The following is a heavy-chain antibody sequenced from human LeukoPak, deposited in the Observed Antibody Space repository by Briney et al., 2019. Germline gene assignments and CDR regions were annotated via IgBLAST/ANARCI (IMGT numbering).Heavy chain of an antibody. Sequence: GGSLRLSCAASGFTFSSYWMSWVRQAPRKGLEWVANIKQDGSEKYYVDSVKGRFTISRDNAKSLLFLQMNSLRAEDTAVYYCARDHAFDIWGQGTMVTVSS. V-gene: IGHV3-7*03. J-gene: IGHJ3*02. CDR2: IKQDGSEK. CDR1: GFTFSSYW. CDR3: ARDHAFDI.